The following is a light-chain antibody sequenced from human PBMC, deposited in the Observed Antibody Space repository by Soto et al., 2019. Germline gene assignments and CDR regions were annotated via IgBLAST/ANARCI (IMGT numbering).Light chain of an antibody. J-gene: IGLJ3*02. CDR2: EVG. Sequence: QSALTQPASVSGSPGQSITISCTGTSSDFGGYKYVSWYQQHPGKAPKLMIYEVGNRPSGVSQRFSGSKSGNTASLTIFGLQAEDEADYYCSSYTSSNTLVFGGGTKLTVL. V-gene: IGLV2-14*01. CDR3: SSYTSSNTLV. CDR1: SSDFGGYKY.